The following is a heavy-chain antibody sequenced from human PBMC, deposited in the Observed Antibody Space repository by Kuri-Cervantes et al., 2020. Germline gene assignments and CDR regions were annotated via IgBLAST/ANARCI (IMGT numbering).Heavy chain of an antibody. CDR1: GYTFTGYY. V-gene: IGHV1-2*02. Sequence: ASVKVSCKASGYTFTGYYMHWVRQAPGQGLEWMGWINPNSGGTNYAQKFQGRVTMTRDTSISTAYMELSRLRSDDTAVYYCARARGVLWFGALQYGMDVWGQGTTVTVSS. CDR3: ARARGVLWFGALQYGMDV. D-gene: IGHD3-10*01. J-gene: IGHJ6*02. CDR2: INPNSGGT.